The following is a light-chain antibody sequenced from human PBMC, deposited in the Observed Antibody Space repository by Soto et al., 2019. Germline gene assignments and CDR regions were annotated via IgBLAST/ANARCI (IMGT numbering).Light chain of an antibody. Sequence: IVLTQSPATLSLSPGERATLSCRARQSVTKCLAWYQQQPGQAPRLLISDVSSRAPGIPARFSGSGSGTDFTLTISSLEPEDFAVYYCQQCNNWPPITFGQGTRLEIK. CDR2: DVS. J-gene: IGKJ5*01. CDR1: QSVTKC. V-gene: IGKV3-11*01. CDR3: QQCNNWPPIT.